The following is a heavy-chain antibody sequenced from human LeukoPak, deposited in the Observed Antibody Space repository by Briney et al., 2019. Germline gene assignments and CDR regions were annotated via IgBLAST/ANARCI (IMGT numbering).Heavy chain of an antibody. D-gene: IGHD2-2*01. V-gene: IGHV3-33*01. CDR2: IWSDGSTK. Sequence: GGSLRLSCVASGFTFSSYGMHWVRQAPGKGLEWVAIIWSDGSTKYYVDYVKGRFTISRDNSKSTLYLQMNSLRAEDTAVYYCARDAATSVGMPHYWGQGTVVTVSS. CDR1: GFTFSSYG. J-gene: IGHJ4*02. CDR3: ARDAATSVGMPHY.